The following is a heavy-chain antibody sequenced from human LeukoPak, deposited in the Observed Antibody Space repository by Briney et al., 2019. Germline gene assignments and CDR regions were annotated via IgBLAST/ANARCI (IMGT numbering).Heavy chain of an antibody. D-gene: IGHD5-18*01. J-gene: IGHJ4*02. Sequence: SVKVSCKASGGTFSSYAISWVRQAPGQGLEWMGRIIPIFGTANYAQKFQGRVTITTDESTSTAYMELSSLRSEDTAVYYCARDLQQAPYHFDYWGQGTLVTVSS. CDR3: ARDLQQAPYHFDY. V-gene: IGHV1-69*05. CDR1: GGTFSSYA. CDR2: IIPIFGTA.